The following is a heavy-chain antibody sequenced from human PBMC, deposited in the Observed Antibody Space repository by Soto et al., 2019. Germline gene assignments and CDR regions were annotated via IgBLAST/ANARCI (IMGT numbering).Heavy chain of an antibody. D-gene: IGHD2-21*01. Sequence: EVHLVESGGGLVQPGGSLRLSCAASGFTFSGSAMHWVRQASGKGLEWVGRIRNKADNYATAYTASVNGRFIISRDDSKNTAYPQMNSLQTEDTSLYYCTRIAPSYNMDVWGQGTTVTVSS. CDR1: GFTFSGSA. CDR2: IRNKADNYAT. CDR3: TRIAPSYNMDV. V-gene: IGHV3-73*02. J-gene: IGHJ6*02.